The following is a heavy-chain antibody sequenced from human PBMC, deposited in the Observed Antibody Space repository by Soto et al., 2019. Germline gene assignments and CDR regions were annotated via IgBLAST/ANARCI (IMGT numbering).Heavy chain of an antibody. CDR1: GDSVSSNSAA. V-gene: IGHV6-1*01. CDR2: TYYRSKWYN. D-gene: IGHD6-13*01. CDR3: ARDLVRDYYGMDG. J-gene: IGHJ6*02. Sequence: SQTLSLTCAISGDSVSSNSAASNWIRQYPSRGLEWLGRTYYRSKWYNDYAVSVKSRITINPDTSKHQFSLQLHSVTPEDTAVHYCARDLVRDYYGMDGRGQGTTGTVSS.